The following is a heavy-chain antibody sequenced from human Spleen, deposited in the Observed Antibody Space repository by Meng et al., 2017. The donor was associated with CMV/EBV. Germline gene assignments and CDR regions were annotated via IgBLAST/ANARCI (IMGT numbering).Heavy chain of an antibody. J-gene: IGHJ6*02. V-gene: IGHV3-21*01. CDR2: ISTTSSYI. CDR1: GFTFSAFS. CDR3: AGFGVTITNGLDV. Sequence: GESLKISCAASGFTFSAFSMNWVRQAPGKGLEWVSSISTTSSYIYYADSLKGRSTISRDNGKNTLYLQISSLRVEDTAVYYCAGFGVTITNGLDVWGQGTTVTVSS. D-gene: IGHD3-3*01.